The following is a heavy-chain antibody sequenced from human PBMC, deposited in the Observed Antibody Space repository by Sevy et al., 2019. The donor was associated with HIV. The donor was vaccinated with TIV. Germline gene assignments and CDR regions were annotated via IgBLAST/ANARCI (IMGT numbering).Heavy chain of an antibody. Sequence: GRSLRLSCAASGFIVSSNYMSWVRQAPGKGLEWVSVIYSGGSTYYADSVKGRFTISRDNSKNTLYLQMNSLRAEDTAVYYCARDRGGVGANKYFDYWGQGTLVTVSS. V-gene: IGHV3-53*01. J-gene: IGHJ4*02. CDR2: IYSGGST. D-gene: IGHD1-26*01. CDR1: GFIVSSNY. CDR3: ARDRGGVGANKYFDY.